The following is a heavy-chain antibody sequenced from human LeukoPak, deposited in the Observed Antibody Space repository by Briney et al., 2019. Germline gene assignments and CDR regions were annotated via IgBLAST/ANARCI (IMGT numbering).Heavy chain of an antibody. D-gene: IGHD2-15*01. CDR2: ISGSGGST. J-gene: IGHJ5*02. CDR1: GFTFSSYG. Sequence: GGALRLSCAASGFTFSSYGMSWVRQAPGKGLEWVSAISGSGGSTYYADSVKGRFTISRDNSKNTLYLQMNSLRAEDTALYYCARDRGYCSGGSCYSSWFDPWGQGTLVTVSS. CDR3: ARDRGYCSGGSCYSSWFDP. V-gene: IGHV3-23*01.